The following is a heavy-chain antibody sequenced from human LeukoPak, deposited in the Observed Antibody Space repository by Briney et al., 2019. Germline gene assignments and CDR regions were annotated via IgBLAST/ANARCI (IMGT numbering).Heavy chain of an antibody. Sequence: SETLSLTCTVSGGSISSYYWSWIRQPPGKGLEWVAYIYYSGSTNYNPSLKSRVTISVDKSKNQFSLKLSSVTAADTAMYYCARQSSSDYDFWSGYFFDYWGQGTLVTVSS. V-gene: IGHV4-59*08. CDR1: GGSISSYY. CDR3: ARQSSSDYDFWSGYFFDY. J-gene: IGHJ4*02. CDR2: IYYSGST. D-gene: IGHD3-3*01.